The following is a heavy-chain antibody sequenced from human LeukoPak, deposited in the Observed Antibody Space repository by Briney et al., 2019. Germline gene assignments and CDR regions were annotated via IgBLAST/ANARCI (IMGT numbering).Heavy chain of an antibody. Sequence: SQTLSLTCGISGDSVSSNSAAWNWIRQSPSRGLEWLGRTYYRSKWYNDYAVSVKSRITINPDTSKNQFSLQLNSVTPEDTAVYYCARSRLGSGITMIVVDNLDYWGQGTLVTVSS. J-gene: IGHJ4*02. D-gene: IGHD3-22*01. V-gene: IGHV6-1*01. CDR2: TYYRSKWYN. CDR1: GDSVSSNSAA. CDR3: ARSRLGSGITMIVVDNLDY.